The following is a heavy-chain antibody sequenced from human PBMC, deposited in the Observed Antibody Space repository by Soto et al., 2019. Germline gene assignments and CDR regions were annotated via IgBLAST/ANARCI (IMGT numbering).Heavy chain of an antibody. D-gene: IGHD3-22*01. J-gene: IGHJ4*02. CDR1: GFTFSSYS. CDR3: GRLTYNDSSGYYCY. V-gene: IGHV3-21*01. Sequence: EVQLAESGGGLVKPGGSLRLSCAASGFTFSSYSMNWVRQAPGKGLEWVSSISSSSSYIYYADSVKGRFTITRDNAKNTLYLQMKSLGVEDTAVYYCGRLTYNDSSGYYCYWGQGTLVTVSS. CDR2: ISSSSSYI.